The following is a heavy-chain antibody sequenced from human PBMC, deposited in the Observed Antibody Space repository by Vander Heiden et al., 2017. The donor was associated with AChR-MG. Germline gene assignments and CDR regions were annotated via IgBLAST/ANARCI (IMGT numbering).Heavy chain of an antibody. V-gene: IGHV3-30-3*01. D-gene: IGHD4-4*01. Sequence: QVQLVESGGGVVQPGWPLRLSCAASAFPFSSYAMHWVRQAPGKGLEWVAVISYDGNNKYYADSVKVRFTISRDNSKNTLYLQMNSLRAEDTAVYYCARQTTVTTPLDYWGQGTLVTVSS. CDR3: ARQTTVTTPLDY. CDR2: ISYDGNNK. J-gene: IGHJ4*02. CDR1: AFPFSSYA.